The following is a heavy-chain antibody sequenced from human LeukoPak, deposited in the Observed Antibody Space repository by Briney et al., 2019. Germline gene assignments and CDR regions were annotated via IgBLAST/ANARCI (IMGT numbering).Heavy chain of an antibody. CDR2: ISGSGGST. Sequence: GSLRLSCAASGFTFSSYAMSWVRQAPGKGLEWVSAISGSGGSTYYADSVKGRFTISRDNSKNTLYLQMNSLRAEDTAVYYCAKGHDYVWGSYRSRSSSYFDYWGQGTLVTVSS. CDR3: AKGHDYVWGSYRSRSSSYFDY. J-gene: IGHJ4*02. CDR1: GFTFSSYA. V-gene: IGHV3-23*01. D-gene: IGHD3-16*02.